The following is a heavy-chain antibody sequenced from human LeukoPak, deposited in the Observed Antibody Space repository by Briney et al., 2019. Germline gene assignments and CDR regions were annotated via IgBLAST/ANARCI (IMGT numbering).Heavy chain of an antibody. CDR1: GFTFSSYE. Sequence: PGGSLRLSCAASGFTFSSYEMNWVRQAPGKGLEWVSYISSSGSTMYYADSAKGRFTISRDNAKNSLYLQLNSLRAEDTAVYYCARAPYYYDSSGYFQHWGQGTLVTVSS. CDR3: ARAPYYYDSSGYFQH. CDR2: ISSSGSTM. V-gene: IGHV3-48*03. J-gene: IGHJ1*01. D-gene: IGHD3-22*01.